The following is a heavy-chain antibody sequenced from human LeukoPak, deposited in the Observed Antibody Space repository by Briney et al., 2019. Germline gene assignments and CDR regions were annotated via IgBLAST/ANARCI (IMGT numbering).Heavy chain of an antibody. J-gene: IGHJ4*02. CDR3: ARDSFSGSSLDY. Sequence: GGSLRLSCAASGFTFDEYGMSWIRQAPGRGLEWVSSINWDGGSTAYADSVQGRFTISRDNAKNSLHLQMKSLRAEDTALYYCARDSFSGSSLDYWGQGTLVTVSS. CDR1: GFTFDEYG. CDR2: INWDGGST. D-gene: IGHD1-26*01. V-gene: IGHV3-20*04.